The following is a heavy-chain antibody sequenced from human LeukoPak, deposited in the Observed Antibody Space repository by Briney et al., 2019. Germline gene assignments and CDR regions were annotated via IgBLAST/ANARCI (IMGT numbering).Heavy chain of an antibody. CDR2: IYPGDSDT. V-gene: IGHV5-51*01. Sequence: KHGESLKISCKGPGYSFTSYWIGWVRQMPGKGLEWMGIIYPGDSDTRYSPSFQGQVTISADKSNSTAYLQWSSLKASDTAMYYCARHPALSSPYDYWGQGTLVTVSS. CDR1: GYSFTSYW. J-gene: IGHJ4*02. CDR3: ARHPALSSPYDY.